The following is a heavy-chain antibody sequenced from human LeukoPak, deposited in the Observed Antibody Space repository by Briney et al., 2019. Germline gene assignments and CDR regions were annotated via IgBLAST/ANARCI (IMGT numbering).Heavy chain of an antibody. J-gene: IGHJ4*02. CDR3: ARGGAGTHDD. D-gene: IGHD6-13*01. Sequence: ASVKVSCKASGYTFTNYVISWVRQAPGQGLEWMGWISVYNGNTNYAQKFQGRVTMTTDTSTSTAYMELRSLTSDETAVYYCARGGAGTHDDWGQGTLVTVSS. CDR2: ISVYNGNT. V-gene: IGHV1-18*01. CDR1: GYTFTNYV.